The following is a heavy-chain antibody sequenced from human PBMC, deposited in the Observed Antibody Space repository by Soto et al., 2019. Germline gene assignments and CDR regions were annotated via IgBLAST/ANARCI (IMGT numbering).Heavy chain of an antibody. D-gene: IGHD1-1*01. J-gene: IGHJ4*02. V-gene: IGHV1-69*13. CDR3: ARCSRWLQLGYYFDY. CDR2: IIPIFGTA. Sequence: SVKVSCKASGGTFSSYAISWVRQAPGQGLERMGGIIPIFGTANYAQKFQGRVTITADESTSTAYMELSGLRSEDTAVYYCARCSRWLQLGYYFDYWGQGTLVTVSS. CDR1: GGTFSSYA.